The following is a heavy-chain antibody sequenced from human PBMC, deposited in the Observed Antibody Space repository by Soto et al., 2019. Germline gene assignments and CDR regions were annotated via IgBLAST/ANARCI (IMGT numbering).Heavy chain of an antibody. CDR3: ATARRCSSTSCYLYYYYGMDV. V-gene: IGHV1-24*01. D-gene: IGHD2-2*01. CDR1: GYTLTELS. Sequence: ASVKVSCKVSGYTLTELSMHWVRQAPGKGLEWMGGFDPEDGETIYAQKFQGRVTMTEDTSTDTAYMELSSLRSEDTAVYYCATARRCSSTSCYLYYYYGMDVWGQGTTVTVSS. CDR2: FDPEDGET. J-gene: IGHJ6*02.